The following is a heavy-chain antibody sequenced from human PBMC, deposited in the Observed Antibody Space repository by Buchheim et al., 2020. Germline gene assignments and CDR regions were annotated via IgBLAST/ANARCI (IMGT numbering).Heavy chain of an antibody. CDR2: INPSGGST. CDR3: ARNVGGDYYDSSGYQV. D-gene: IGHD3-22*01. Sequence: QVQLVQSGAEVKKPGASVKVSCKASGYTFTSYYMHWVRQAPGQGLEWMGIINPSGGSTSYAQKFQGRVTMTRDPSTRTVYMELSSLRSEDTAVYYCARNVGGDYYDSSGYQVWGQGTL. J-gene: IGHJ4*02. CDR1: GYTFTSYY. V-gene: IGHV1-46*01.